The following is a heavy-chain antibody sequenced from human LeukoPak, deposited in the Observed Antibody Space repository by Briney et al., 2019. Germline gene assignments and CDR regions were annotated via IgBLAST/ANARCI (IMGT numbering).Heavy chain of an antibody. CDR3: ARVMSSEGRSNAFDI. J-gene: IGHJ3*02. CDR1: GGSISSYY. D-gene: IGHD6-25*01. Sequence: SETLSLTCTVSGGSISSYYWSWIRQPPGKGLEWIGYIYYSGSTNYNPSLKSRVTISVDTSKNQFSLKLSSVTAADTAVYYCARVMSSEGRSNAFDIWGQGTMVTVSS. CDR2: IYYSGST. V-gene: IGHV4-59*01.